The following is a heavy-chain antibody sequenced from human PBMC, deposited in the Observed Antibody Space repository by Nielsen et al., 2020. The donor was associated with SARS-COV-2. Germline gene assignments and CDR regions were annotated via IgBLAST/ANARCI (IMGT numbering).Heavy chain of an antibody. V-gene: IGHV4-31*03. CDR3: AREGRITGTTDWFDP. Sequence: SVTLSLTCTVSGGSISSGGYYWSWIRQHPGKGLEWIGYIYYSGSTYYNPSLKSRVTISVDTSKNQFSLKLSSVTAADTAVYYCAREGRITGTTDWFDPWGQGTLVTVSS. CDR1: GGSISSGGYY. J-gene: IGHJ5*02. CDR2: IYYSGST. D-gene: IGHD1-7*01.